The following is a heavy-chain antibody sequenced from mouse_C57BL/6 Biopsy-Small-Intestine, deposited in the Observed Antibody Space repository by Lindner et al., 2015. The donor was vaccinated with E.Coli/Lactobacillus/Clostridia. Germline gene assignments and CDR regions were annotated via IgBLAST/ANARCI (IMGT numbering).Heavy chain of an antibody. CDR1: GFNIKDDY. D-gene: IGHD2-10*01. J-gene: IGHJ4*01. Sequence: VQLQESGAELVRPGASVKLSCTASGFNIKDDYMHWVKQRPEQGLEWIGRIDPANGNTKYAPKFQDKATITADTSSNTAYLQLSSLTSEDTAVYYCAPYYGNYAAMDYWGQGTSVTVSS. CDR3: APYYGNYAAMDY. CDR2: IDPANGNT. V-gene: IGHV14-3*01.